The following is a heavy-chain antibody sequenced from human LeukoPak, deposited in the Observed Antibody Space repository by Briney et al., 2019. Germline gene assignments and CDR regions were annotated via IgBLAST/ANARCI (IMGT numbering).Heavy chain of an antibody. CDR2: IYYSGST. J-gene: IGHJ5*02. Sequence: SQTLSLTCTVSGGSISSGGYYWSWILQHPGKGLEWIGYIYYSGSTYYNPSLKSRVTISVDTSKNQFSLKLSSVTAADTAVYYCARGVVVAAILAFDPWGQGTLVTVSS. CDR1: GGSISSGGYY. V-gene: IGHV4-31*03. CDR3: ARGVVVAAILAFDP. D-gene: IGHD2-15*01.